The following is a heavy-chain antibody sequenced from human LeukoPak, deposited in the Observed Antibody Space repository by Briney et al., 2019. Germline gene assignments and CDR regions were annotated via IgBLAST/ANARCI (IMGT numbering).Heavy chain of an antibody. V-gene: IGHV3-21*01. CDR2: ISSSSSYI. CDR3: ARDRAYYDSSGQFHY. Sequence: PGRSLRLSCAPSGFTFSSYSMNWVRQAPGKGVEWVSSISSSSSYIYYADSVKGRFTISRDNAKNSLYLQLNSLRAEDTAVYYCARDRAYYDSSGQFHYRGQRTLVTVSS. D-gene: IGHD3-22*01. CDR1: GFTFSSYS. J-gene: IGHJ4*02.